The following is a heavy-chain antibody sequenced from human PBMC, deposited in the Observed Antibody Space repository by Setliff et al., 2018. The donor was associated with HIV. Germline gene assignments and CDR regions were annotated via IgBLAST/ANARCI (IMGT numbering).Heavy chain of an antibody. Sequence: SETLSLTCTVSGGSVSTSSYSWGWIRQPPEKGLEWIGTIYHTGKTYYNSSLNSRVTIAVDTSKDQFSLNLSTVTAADTAVYYCARLSGGMVPNYWGQGTLVTVSS. CDR3: ARLSGGMVPNY. CDR2: IYHTGKT. J-gene: IGHJ4*02. D-gene: IGHD3-10*01. V-gene: IGHV4-39*01. CDR1: GGSVSTSSYS.